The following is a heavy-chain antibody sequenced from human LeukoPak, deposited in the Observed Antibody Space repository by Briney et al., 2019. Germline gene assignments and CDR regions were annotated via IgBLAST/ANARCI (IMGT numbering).Heavy chain of an antibody. CDR1: GYTFTRYA. CDR3: ARDLFNIVLMVYAPVDY. Sequence: GASVKVSFTASGYTFTRYAMHWVRQATEQRREWMGWINAGNGKTKYSQSFQGRVTITRDTSASTAYMELSSLRSEDTAVYYCARDLFNIVLMVYAPVDYWGQGTLVTVSS. J-gene: IGHJ4*02. V-gene: IGHV1-3*01. CDR2: INAGNGKT. D-gene: IGHD2-8*01.